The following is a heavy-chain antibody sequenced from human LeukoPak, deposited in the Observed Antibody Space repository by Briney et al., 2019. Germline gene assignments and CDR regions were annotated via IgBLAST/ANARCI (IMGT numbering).Heavy chain of an antibody. CDR1: GYTFTMYQ. D-gene: IGHD1-26*01. CDR2: INPSDGAT. J-gene: IGHJ6*03. CDR3: AREQRGGLSGNLGGLFASYYTYYYMDV. V-gene: IGHV1-46*01. Sequence: ASVKVSCKTSGYTFTMYQIHWVRQAPGQGLEWMGMINPSDGATTYAQRFQGRVTLIRDMSTTTAYMDLHSLRFEDTAVYSCAREQRGGLSGNLGGLFASYYTYYYMDVWGRGTTVTVSS.